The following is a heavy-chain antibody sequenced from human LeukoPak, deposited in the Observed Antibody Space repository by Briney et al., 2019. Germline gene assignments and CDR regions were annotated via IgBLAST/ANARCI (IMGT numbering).Heavy chain of an antibody. CDR1: GGSFSGYY. J-gene: IGHJ4*02. V-gene: IGHV4-34*01. CDR2: INHSGST. D-gene: IGHD3-22*01. CDR3: ARSTTAYYDKVSLSH. Sequence: PSETPSLTCAVSGGSFSGYYWNWIRQSPGKGLEWIGEINHSGSTNYSPSLKSRVTISVDTSKTQFSLELSSVTAADTAVYYCARSTTAYYDKVSLSHWGQGTLVTVSS.